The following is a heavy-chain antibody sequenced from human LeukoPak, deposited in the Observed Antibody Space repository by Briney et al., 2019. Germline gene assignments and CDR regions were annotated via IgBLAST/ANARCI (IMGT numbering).Heavy chain of an antibody. CDR2: ISSSGSTI. V-gene: IGHV3-48*03. Sequence: GGSLRLSCAASGFTFCSYEMNWVRQAPGKGLEWVSYISSSGSTIYYADSVKGRFTISRDNAKNSLYLQMNSLRAEDTAVYYCASLLRRYYDSSGYYWGQGTLVTVSS. CDR1: GFTFCSYE. J-gene: IGHJ4*02. CDR3: ASLLRRYYDSSGYY. D-gene: IGHD3-22*01.